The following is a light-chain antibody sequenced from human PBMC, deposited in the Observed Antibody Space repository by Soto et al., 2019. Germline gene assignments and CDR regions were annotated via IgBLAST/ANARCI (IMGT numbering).Light chain of an antibody. CDR1: QSISSW. CDR2: KAP. V-gene: IGKV1-5*03. Sequence: DIPMTKSPSTLSASVGDRVTMTCRASQSISSWLAWHQQKAGKAPKLLIYKAPSLESGAPSRFSGSGSGTEFTLTISSLQPDDFPTYYGQQYSSYSAYTFGQGTKLEIK. CDR3: QQYSSYSAYT. J-gene: IGKJ2*01.